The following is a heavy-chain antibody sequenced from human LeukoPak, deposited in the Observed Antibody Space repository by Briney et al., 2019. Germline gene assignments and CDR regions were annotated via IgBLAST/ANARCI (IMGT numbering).Heavy chain of an antibody. D-gene: IGHD5-18*01. J-gene: IGHJ3*02. CDR2: IYSGGST. Sequence: PGGPLRLSCAASGFSVSSNYMSWVRQSPGKGLEWVSVIYSGGSTYYADSVKGRFTISRDNSKNTLYLQMNTLRAEDTAVYYCARDLGYNYGYVGAFDIWGQGTLVTVSS. CDR3: ARDLGYNYGYVGAFDI. CDR1: GFSVSSNY. V-gene: IGHV3-66*01.